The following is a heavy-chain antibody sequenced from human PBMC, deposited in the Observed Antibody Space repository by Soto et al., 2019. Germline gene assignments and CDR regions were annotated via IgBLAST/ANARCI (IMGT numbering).Heavy chain of an antibody. CDR3: ARDPSPNYYGSGKGGMDV. V-gene: IGHV1-3*01. J-gene: IGHJ6*02. Sequence: QVQLVQSGAEVKKPGASVKVSCKASGYTFTSYAMHWVRQAPGQRLEWMGWINAGNGNTKYSQKFQGRVTITRDTSASTAYMELSSLRSEDTAVYYCARDPSPNYYGSGKGGMDVWGQGTTVTVSS. D-gene: IGHD3-10*01. CDR1: GYTFTSYA. CDR2: INAGNGNT.